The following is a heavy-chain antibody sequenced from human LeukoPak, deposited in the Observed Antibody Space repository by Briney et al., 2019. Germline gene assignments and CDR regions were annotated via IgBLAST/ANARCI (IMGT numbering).Heavy chain of an antibody. D-gene: IGHD3-3*01. Sequence: PSETLSLTCTVSGGSINSHYWSWIRQPPGKGLEWIGYIYYSGSTNYNPSLKSRVTISVDTSKNQFSLKLSSVTAADTAVYYCARLYTIFGVVISYFDYWGQGTLVTVSS. CDR2: IYYSGST. CDR3: ARLYTIFGVVISYFDY. CDR1: GGSINSHY. V-gene: IGHV4-59*08. J-gene: IGHJ4*02.